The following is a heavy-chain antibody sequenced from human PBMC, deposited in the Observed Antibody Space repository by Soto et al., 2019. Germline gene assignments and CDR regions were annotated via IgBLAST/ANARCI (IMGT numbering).Heavy chain of an antibody. D-gene: IGHD2-2*01. V-gene: IGHV1-69*10. CDR1: GGSFSRLV. CDR3: ARGPAQFDP. CDR2: ISPMLGVA. J-gene: IGHJ5*02. Sequence: AVKVSCKASGGSFSRLVISWLRQAPGQGPEWMGGISPMLGVANFAQKFQDRVTITADESTTTAYMELSSLRSEDTAVYYCARGPAQFDPWGQGTLVTVSS.